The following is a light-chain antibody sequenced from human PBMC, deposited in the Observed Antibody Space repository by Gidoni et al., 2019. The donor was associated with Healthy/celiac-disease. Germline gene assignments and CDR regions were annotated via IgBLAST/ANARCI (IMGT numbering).Light chain of an antibody. V-gene: IGLV2-11*01. J-gene: IGLJ2*01. CDR3: CANAVSYVV. CDR2: EVS. CDR1: SSDVGGYNY. Sequence: QSALTQPRSVSGTPGQSVTISCTGTSSDVGGYNYVSWYQQHPGKAPKLMIYEVSKRPAGVPDRFSGAKSGNTGSLTIAGLQAEDEADYYCCANAVSYVVFGGGTKLTVL.